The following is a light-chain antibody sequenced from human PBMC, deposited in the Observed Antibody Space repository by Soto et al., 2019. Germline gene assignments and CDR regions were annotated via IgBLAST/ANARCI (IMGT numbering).Light chain of an antibody. V-gene: IGLV2-14*01. CDR3: SSPTSGRTRV. J-gene: IGLJ1*01. CDR1: SSDVGGYDY. Sequence: QSVLTQPASVSGSPGQSIAISCTGTSSDVGGYDYVSWYQQHPDKAPKLMIYEVTKRPSGVSNRFSGSKSGNTASLTISGLQPEDEADYYCSSPTSGRTRVSGSGTTVTVL. CDR2: EVT.